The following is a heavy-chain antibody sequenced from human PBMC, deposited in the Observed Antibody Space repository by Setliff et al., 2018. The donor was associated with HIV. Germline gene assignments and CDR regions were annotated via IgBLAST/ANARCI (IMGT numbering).Heavy chain of an antibody. D-gene: IGHD4-17*01. Sequence: SETLSLTCDVSGGSISSGGYSWSWIRQPPGKGLEWIGYIYHRGSTYYNLSLKSRVTISVDRSKNQFSLKLSSVTAADTAVYYCARAGTTVTPDDYWGQGTLVTVSS. CDR1: GGSISSGGYS. V-gene: IGHV4-30-2*01. J-gene: IGHJ4*02. CDR2: IYHRGST. CDR3: ARAGTTVTPDDY.